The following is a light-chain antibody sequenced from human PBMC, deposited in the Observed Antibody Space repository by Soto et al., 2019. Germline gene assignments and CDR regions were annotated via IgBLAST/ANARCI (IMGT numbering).Light chain of an antibody. CDR1: SGHSNYA. CDR2: LNRDGSH. Sequence: QPVLTQSPSASASLGASVKLTCTLSSGHSNYAIAWHQQQPEKGPRYLMKLNRDGSHSKGDGIPNRFSGSSSGAERYLTISRFQSEGGAEYLWQTLGTGILIFGGRAQLNV. V-gene: IGLV4-69*01. J-gene: IGLJ2*01. CDR3: QTLGTGILI.